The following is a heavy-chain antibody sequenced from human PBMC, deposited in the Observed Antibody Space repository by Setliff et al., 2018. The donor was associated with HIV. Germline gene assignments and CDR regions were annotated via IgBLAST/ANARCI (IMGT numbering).Heavy chain of an antibody. CDR3: ASRGIVVVTMSMPDEFFVH. Sequence: PSETLSLTCSVSGGSINSDNYYWGWIRQAPGKGLEWIGSIYYTGTTYYNPSLRARVTISVDRSRNQFSLTLNSVPAADTATYYCASRGIVVVTMSMPDEFFVHWGHGTLVTVSS. V-gene: IGHV4-39*01. CDR1: GGSINSDNYY. D-gene: IGHD2-21*02. J-gene: IGHJ1*01. CDR2: IYYTGTT.